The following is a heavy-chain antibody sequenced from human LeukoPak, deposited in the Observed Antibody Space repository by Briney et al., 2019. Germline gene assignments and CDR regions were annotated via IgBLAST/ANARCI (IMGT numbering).Heavy chain of an antibody. CDR3: ARDNSPKYSSGWYDYGY. D-gene: IGHD6-19*01. J-gene: IGHJ4*02. CDR1: GFTFSSYS. Sequence: GGSLRLSCAASGFTFSSYSMNWVRQAPGKGLEWVSSISSSSSYIYYADSVKGRFTISRGNAKNSLYLQMNSLRAEDTAVYYCARDNSPKYSSGWYDYGYWGQGTLVTVSS. V-gene: IGHV3-21*01. CDR2: ISSSSSYI.